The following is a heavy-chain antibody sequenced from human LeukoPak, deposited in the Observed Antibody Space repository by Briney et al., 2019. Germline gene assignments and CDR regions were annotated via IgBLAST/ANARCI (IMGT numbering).Heavy chain of an antibody. Sequence: GGSLRLSCAASGFTFSSYEMNWVRQAPGKGLEWVSYISSAGSTIYYADSVKGRFTISRDNSKNTLYLQMNSLRAEDTAVYYCAKSGYNRFDYWGQGTLVTVSS. V-gene: IGHV3-48*03. J-gene: IGHJ4*02. CDR1: GFTFSSYE. CDR2: ISSAGSTI. D-gene: IGHD5-24*01. CDR3: AKSGYNRFDY.